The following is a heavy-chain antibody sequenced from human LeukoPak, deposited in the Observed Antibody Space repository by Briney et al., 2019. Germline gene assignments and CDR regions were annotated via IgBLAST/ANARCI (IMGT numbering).Heavy chain of an antibody. J-gene: IGHJ6*03. CDR3: ARSPYYGSGSPYYMDV. CDR1: GFTFSRFG. CDR2: IRYDGSNK. Sequence: PGGSLRLSCAASGFTFSRFGMHWVRQAPGKGLEWVAFIRYDGSNKYYADSVKGRFTISRDNSKNTLYLQMNSLRAEDTAVYYCARSPYYGSGSPYYMDVWGKGTTVTISS. V-gene: IGHV3-30*02. D-gene: IGHD3-10*01.